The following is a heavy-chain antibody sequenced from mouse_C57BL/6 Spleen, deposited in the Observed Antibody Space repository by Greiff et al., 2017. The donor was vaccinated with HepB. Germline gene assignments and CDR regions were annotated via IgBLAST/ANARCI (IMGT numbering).Heavy chain of an antibody. D-gene: IGHD1-1*01. CDR1: GYTFTSYW. CDR3: ARGRNYGSSPWYFDV. J-gene: IGHJ1*03. V-gene: IGHV1-72*01. Sequence: QVQLKQPGAELVKPGASVKLSCKASGYTFTSYWMHWVKQRPGRGLEWIGRIDPNSGGTKYNEKFKSKATLTVDKPSSTAYMQLSSLTSEDSAVYYCARGRNYGSSPWYFDVWGTGTTVTVSS. CDR2: IDPNSGGT.